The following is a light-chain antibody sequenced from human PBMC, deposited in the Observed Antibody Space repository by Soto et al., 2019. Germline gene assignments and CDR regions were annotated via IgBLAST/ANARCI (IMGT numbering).Light chain of an antibody. J-gene: IGKJ2*01. V-gene: IGKV3-15*01. CDR1: QSISTE. CDR3: QRGHNWPLT. CDR2: SAS. Sequence: EIVMTQSPATLSVSPGERATLSCRASQSISTELAWYQQKPGQPPRLLIYSASTRATGVPARFTGSGSGSEFTITISGLQSEDLAVYYCQRGHNWPLTFGQGTRLEI.